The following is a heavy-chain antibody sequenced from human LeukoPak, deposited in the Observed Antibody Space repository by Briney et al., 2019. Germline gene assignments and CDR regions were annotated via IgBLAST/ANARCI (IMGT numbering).Heavy chain of an antibody. CDR1: GGSISSYY. D-gene: IGHD6-19*01. V-gene: IGHV4-59*01. CDR3: ARGYSSGWSISYYFDY. J-gene: IGHJ4*02. CDR2: IYYSGST. Sequence: PSETLSLTCTVYGGSISSYYWSWIRQPPGKGLEWIGYIYYSGSTNYNPSLKSRVTISVDTSKNQFSLKLSSVTAADTAVYYCARGYSSGWSISYYFDYWGQGTLVTVSS.